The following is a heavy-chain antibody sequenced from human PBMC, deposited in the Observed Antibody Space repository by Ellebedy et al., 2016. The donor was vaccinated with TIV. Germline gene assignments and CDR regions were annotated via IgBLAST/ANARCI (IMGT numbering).Heavy chain of an antibody. CDR2: IYPGDSDT. V-gene: IGHV5-51*01. Sequence: PGGSLRLSCQASGYSFPNFWIAWVRQMPGKGLEWVGNIYPGDSDTRYSPSFQGHVSISVDKSVTTAYLQWSSLRASDTAIYYCARGGDSYDYWGQGALVTVSS. CDR3: ARGGDSYDY. J-gene: IGHJ4*02. D-gene: IGHD3-22*01. CDR1: GYSFPNFW.